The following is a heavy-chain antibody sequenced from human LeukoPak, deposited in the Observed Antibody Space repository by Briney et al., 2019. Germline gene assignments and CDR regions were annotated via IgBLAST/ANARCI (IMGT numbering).Heavy chain of an antibody. CDR1: GYTFTSYY. Sequence: ASVKVSCKASGYTFTSYYMHWVRQAPGQALEWMGIINPSGGSTSYAQKFQGRVTMTRDMSTSTVYMELSSLRSEDTAVYYCARDLGSYAAYYYYYMDVWGKGTTVTVSS. V-gene: IGHV1-46*01. D-gene: IGHD1-26*01. CDR2: INPSGGST. J-gene: IGHJ6*03. CDR3: ARDLGSYAAYYYYYMDV.